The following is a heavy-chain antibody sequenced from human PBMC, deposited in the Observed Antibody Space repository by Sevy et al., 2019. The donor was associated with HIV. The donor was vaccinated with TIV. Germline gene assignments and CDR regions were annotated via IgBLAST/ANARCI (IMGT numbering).Heavy chain of an antibody. CDR3: ARFPPQRAFDI. CDR1: GFAFNSYA. V-gene: IGHV3-30*04. J-gene: IGHJ3*02. Sequence: GGSLRLSCAASGFAFNSYALYWVRQTPDRGLEWVAVVSYDGADTSYADSVKGRFTVSRDNSKSTLYLQMNSLRVDDSAVYFCARFPPQRAFDIWGQGTTVTVSS. CDR2: VSYDGADT.